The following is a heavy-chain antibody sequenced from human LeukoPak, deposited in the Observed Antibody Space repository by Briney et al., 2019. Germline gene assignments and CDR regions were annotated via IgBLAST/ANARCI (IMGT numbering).Heavy chain of an antibody. V-gene: IGHV4-59*08. CDR3: ARHSDYDDLSWIGQ. J-gene: IGHJ5*02. CDR1: GGSISGFS. Sequence: SETLSHTCTVSGGSISGFSWSWIRQPPGKGLEWIGYMYYSGSTNYNAFFKGRVTISADMSKTHFSLKLSSVTAADTAVYYCARHSDYDDLSWIGQWGQGTLVTVSS. CDR2: MYYSGST. D-gene: IGHD5-12*01.